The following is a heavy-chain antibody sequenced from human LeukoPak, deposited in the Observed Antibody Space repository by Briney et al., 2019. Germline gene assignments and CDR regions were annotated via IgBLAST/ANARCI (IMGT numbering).Heavy chain of an antibody. Sequence: GGSLRLSCAASGFTFDDYAMHWVRQAPWKGLEWVSGISWNSGSIGYADSVKGRFTISRDNAKNSLYLQMNSLRVEDTAVYYCARDSESWTETGPRFDYWGQGTLVTVSS. D-gene: IGHD3-9*01. V-gene: IGHV3-9*01. J-gene: IGHJ4*02. CDR2: ISWNSGSI. CDR3: ARDSESWTETGPRFDY. CDR1: GFTFDDYA.